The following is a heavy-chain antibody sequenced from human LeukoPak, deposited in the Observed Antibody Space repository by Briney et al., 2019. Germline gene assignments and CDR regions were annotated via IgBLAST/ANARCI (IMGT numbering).Heavy chain of an antibody. CDR1: GFTFDDYA. CDR2: ISWNSGSI. J-gene: IGHJ3*02. Sequence: GRSLRLSCAASGFTFDDYAMHWVRHAPGKGLEWVSGISWNSGSIVYADSVKGRFTISRENAKNSRYLEMDSLRDEGTALYYCAKPPGGSGWYGDAFDIWGQGTRVTVSS. CDR3: AKPPGGSGWYGDAFDI. V-gene: IGHV3-9*01. D-gene: IGHD6-19*01.